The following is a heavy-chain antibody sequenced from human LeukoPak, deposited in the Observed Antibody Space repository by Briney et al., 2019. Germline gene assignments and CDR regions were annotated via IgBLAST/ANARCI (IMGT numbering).Heavy chain of an antibody. CDR1: GGSISSGYYS. CDR2: IYYSGST. J-gene: IGHJ4*02. V-gene: IGHV4-61*01. Sequence: PSETLSLTCAVSGGSISSGYYSWSWLRQPPGKRLQWIGYIYYSGSTNYIPSLKSRVTISVDTSKNQFSLKLSSVTAADTAVYYCATSFLRFSPYYFDYWGQGTLVTVSS. CDR3: ATSFLRFSPYYFDY. D-gene: IGHD3-3*01.